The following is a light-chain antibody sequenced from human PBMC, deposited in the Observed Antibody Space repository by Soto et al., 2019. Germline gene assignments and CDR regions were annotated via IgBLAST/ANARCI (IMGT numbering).Light chain of an antibody. CDR3: QQSYSTPWK. Sequence: DIQMTQSPSSLSASVGDRVTITCRESQSISSYLTWYQQKPGKAPKLLIYAASSLQSGVPSRFSGIGSGTDFTLTISSLQPEDFATYYGQQSYSTPWKFGQGTKVEIK. J-gene: IGKJ1*01. V-gene: IGKV1-39*01. CDR1: QSISSY. CDR2: AAS.